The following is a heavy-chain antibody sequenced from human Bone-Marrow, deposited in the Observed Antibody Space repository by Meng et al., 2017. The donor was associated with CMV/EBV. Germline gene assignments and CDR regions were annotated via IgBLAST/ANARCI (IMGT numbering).Heavy chain of an antibody. CDR2: ISGSAGST. V-gene: IGHV3-23*01. Sequence: GESLKISCAASGFTFRSYAMSWVRQAPGKGLEWVSTISGSAGSTYYADSVKGRFTISRDNSKNTLYLQMNSLRAEDTAVYYCAKHPITITRNEFDPWGQGTRVTVSS. J-gene: IGHJ5*02. CDR3: AKHPITITRNEFDP. D-gene: IGHD3-9*01. CDR1: GFTFRSYA.